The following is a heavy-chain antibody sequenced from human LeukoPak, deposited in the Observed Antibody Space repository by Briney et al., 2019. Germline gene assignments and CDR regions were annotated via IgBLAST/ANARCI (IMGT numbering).Heavy chain of an antibody. V-gene: IGHV3-23*01. CDR3: AKTGGYFDY. J-gene: IGHJ4*02. CDR1: GFTFRSNS. CDR2: ITGTGENT. D-gene: IGHD1-14*01. Sequence: GGSLRLSCAASGFTFRSNSMSWVRQAPGKGLEWVSAITGTGENTYYADFVKGRFTISRDNSNNTLYLQMNSLRAEDTAVYHCAKTGGYFDYWSQGTLVTVSS.